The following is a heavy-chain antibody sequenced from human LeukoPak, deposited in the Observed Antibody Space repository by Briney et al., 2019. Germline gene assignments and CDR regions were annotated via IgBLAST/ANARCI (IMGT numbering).Heavy chain of an antibody. Sequence: PSETLSLTCTVSGGSISSYYWSWIRQPAGKGLEWIGRIHTSGSINYNPSLKSRVTMSVDTSKNQFSLKLSSVTAADTAMYYCARGKYYYGSGSLYFDYWGQGTLVTVSS. CDR1: GGSISSYY. CDR3: ARGKYYYGSGSLYFDY. D-gene: IGHD3-10*01. V-gene: IGHV4-4*07. CDR2: IHTSGSI. J-gene: IGHJ4*02.